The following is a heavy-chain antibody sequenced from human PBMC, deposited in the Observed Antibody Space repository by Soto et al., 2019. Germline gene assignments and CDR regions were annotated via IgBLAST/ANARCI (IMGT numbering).Heavy chain of an antibody. CDR3: ARTGPDYYDSSGYYYENNWFDP. D-gene: IGHD3-22*01. CDR2: ISAYNGNT. J-gene: IGHJ5*02. Sequence: QVQLVQSGAEVKKPGASVKVSCKASGYTFTSYGISWVRQAPGQGLEWMGWISAYNGNTNYAQKLQGRVTMTTDTCTSTAYMELRSLRSDDTAVYYCARTGPDYYDSSGYYYENNWFDPWGQGTLVTVSS. CDR1: GYTFTSYG. V-gene: IGHV1-18*01.